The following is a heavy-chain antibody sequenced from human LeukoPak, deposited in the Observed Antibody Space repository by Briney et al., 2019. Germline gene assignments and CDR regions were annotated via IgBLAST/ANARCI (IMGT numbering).Heavy chain of an antibody. Sequence: GGSLRLSCAASGFTFSSYEMNWVRQAPGKGLEWVSYISSSGSTIYHADSVKGRFTISRDNAKNSLFLQMDSLRAEDTALYYCARVYRSSWYIEYWGQGTLVTVSS. CDR3: ARVYRSSWYIEY. D-gene: IGHD6-13*01. J-gene: IGHJ4*02. CDR1: GFTFSSYE. V-gene: IGHV3-48*03. CDR2: ISSSGSTI.